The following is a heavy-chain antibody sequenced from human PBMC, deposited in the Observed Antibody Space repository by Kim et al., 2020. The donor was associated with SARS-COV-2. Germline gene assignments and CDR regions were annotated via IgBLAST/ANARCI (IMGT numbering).Heavy chain of an antibody. CDR3: ARYTGLGY. V-gene: IGHV3-7*04. D-gene: IGHD6-19*01. J-gene: IGHJ4*02. Sequence: GSEKYHVDSVKGRFTISRDNAKNSLYLQMDSLGAEDTAVYYCARYTGLGYWGQGTLVTVSS. CDR2: GSEK.